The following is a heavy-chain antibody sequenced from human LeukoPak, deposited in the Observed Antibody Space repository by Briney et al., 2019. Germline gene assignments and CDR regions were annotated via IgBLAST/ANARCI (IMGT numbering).Heavy chain of an antibody. Sequence: GGSLRLSCAASGFTFSSYTMAWVRQAPGKGLECVSSLSFGGGTIYYADSVKGRFTISRDTSKNTLYLQMNSLRVEDTTIYYCAKEVVPGTSRSFDYWGQGTLVTVSS. J-gene: IGHJ4*02. CDR3: AKEVVPGTSRSFDY. D-gene: IGHD2-2*01. CDR2: LSFGGGTI. CDR1: GFTFSSYT. V-gene: IGHV3-23*01.